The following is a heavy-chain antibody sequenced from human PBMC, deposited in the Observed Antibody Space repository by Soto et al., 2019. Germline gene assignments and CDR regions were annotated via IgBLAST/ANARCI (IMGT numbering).Heavy chain of an antibody. CDR1: GGSISSGSYS. D-gene: IGHD6-19*01. J-gene: IGHJ4*02. V-gene: IGHV4-30-2*01. CDR2: IYHSGNT. Sequence: PSETLSLTCAVSGGSISSGSYSWSWIRQPPGKGLEWIGYIYHSGNTYYNPSLKSRVTISVDWPKNQFSLILSSVTAADTAVYYCARGRGVAVAGYFDYWGQGTLVTVSS. CDR3: ARGRGVAVAGYFDY.